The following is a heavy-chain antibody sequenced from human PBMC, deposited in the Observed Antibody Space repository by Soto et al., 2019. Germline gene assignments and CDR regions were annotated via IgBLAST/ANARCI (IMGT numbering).Heavy chain of an antibody. J-gene: IGHJ6*02. D-gene: IGHD3-3*01. CDR1: GFSLSSYA. CDR3: ARDSFPTTTKGLGVYLYYGVDV. V-gene: IGHV3-30-3*01. Sequence: QVQLVESGGGVVQSGRSLRLSCAASGFSLSSYAMHWVRQAPGKGLEWVAVISYDGSNKYYADSVKGRFTISRDNSKNTRFLQMNSLRAEDTAVFYCARDSFPTTTKGLGVYLYYGVDVWGQGTTVTVSS. CDR2: ISYDGSNK.